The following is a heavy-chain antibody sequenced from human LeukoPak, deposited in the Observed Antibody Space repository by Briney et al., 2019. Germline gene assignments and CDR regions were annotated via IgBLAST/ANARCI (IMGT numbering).Heavy chain of an antibody. D-gene: IGHD6-6*01. CDR3: ARAAQFVPGYFYYMDV. V-gene: IGHV3-64*01. CDR1: GFTFSRYP. Sequence: PGGSLRLSCAASGFTFSRYPMHWVRQAPGKGREYVSAINPDGGSTFYANSMKGRFTISRDNSKNTLYLQVSSLRAEDMAVYYCARAAQFVPGYFYYMDVWGKGTTVTVSS. CDR2: INPDGGST. J-gene: IGHJ6*03.